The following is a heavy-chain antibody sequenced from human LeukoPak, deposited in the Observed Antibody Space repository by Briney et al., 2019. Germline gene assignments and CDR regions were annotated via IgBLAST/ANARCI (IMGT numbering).Heavy chain of an antibody. J-gene: IGHJ4*02. CDR3: ARDGGTGSYYVYFDS. CDR2: VFHSGST. V-gene: IGHV4-59*01. Sequence: PSETLSLTCTVSGGSINSYYWTWLRQSPGKGLEWIGYVFHSGSTNYNPSLKNRVTITIDTSKNQFSLELTSMTAADTAIYYYARDGGTGSYYVYFDSWGQGTPVTVSS. D-gene: IGHD3-10*01. CDR1: GGSINSYY.